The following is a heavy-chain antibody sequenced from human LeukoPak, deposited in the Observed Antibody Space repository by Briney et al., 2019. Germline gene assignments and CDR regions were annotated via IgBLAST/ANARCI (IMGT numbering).Heavy chain of an antibody. Sequence: ASVKVSCKASGFTLTGHSMHWVRQAPGQGLEWMGWMNPNSGGTKYTRKFQGRVTMTRDTSISTAYMELSRLTSDDTAMYYCARDKLGLGELSLYDEWGQGTQVTVSS. CDR1: GFTLTGHS. CDR2: MNPNSGGT. CDR3: ARDKLGLGELSLYDE. V-gene: IGHV1-2*02. J-gene: IGHJ4*02. D-gene: IGHD3-16*02.